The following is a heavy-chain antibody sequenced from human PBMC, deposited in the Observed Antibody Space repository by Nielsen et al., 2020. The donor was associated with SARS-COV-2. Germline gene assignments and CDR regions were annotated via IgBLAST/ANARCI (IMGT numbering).Heavy chain of an antibody. Sequence: GESLKISCAASGFSISDSGMHWVRQASGRGLEWLGRIRSKSHSYETVNAVSVRDRFTISRDDSENTAYLQMNSLRTEDTAIYYCTRVNPISGSWFDAFDIWGQGTLVTVSS. D-gene: IGHD6-13*01. V-gene: IGHV3-73*01. J-gene: IGHJ3*02. CDR3: TRVNPISGSWFDAFDI. CDR1: GFSISDSG. CDR2: IRSKSHSYET.